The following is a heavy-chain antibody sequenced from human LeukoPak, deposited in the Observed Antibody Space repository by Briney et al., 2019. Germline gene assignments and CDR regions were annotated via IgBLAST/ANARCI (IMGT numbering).Heavy chain of an antibody. J-gene: IGHJ3*02. CDR2: INCNSGGT. Sequence: ASVKVSCKASGYTFTGYYMHWVRQAPGQGLEWMGWINCNSGGTKYAQIFQGRVTMTRDTSFSTAYMELSRLRSDDTAVYYCARSDQQMAYHAFDIWGQGTVVTVSS. CDR3: ARSDQQMAYHAFDI. D-gene: IGHD5-24*01. CDR1: GYTFTGYY. V-gene: IGHV1-2*02.